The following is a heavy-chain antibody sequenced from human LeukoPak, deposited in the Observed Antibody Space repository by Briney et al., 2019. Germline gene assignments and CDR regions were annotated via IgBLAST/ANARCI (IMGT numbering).Heavy chain of an antibody. Sequence: SVKVSCKASGGVFTTYAISWVLQAPGQGLEWMGGIIPFLGTTNYAQKFQGRVTITADEPSRTAYMELTYLRSDDTAVYYCTIIPNVILFTHYFEYWGQGTLVTVSS. D-gene: IGHD2-21*01. CDR1: GGVFTTYA. CDR2: IIPFLGTT. J-gene: IGHJ4*02. CDR3: TIIPNVILFTHYFEY. V-gene: IGHV1-69*13.